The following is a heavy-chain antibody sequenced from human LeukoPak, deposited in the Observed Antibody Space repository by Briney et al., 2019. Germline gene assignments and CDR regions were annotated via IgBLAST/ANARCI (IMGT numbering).Heavy chain of an antibody. J-gene: IGHJ4*02. CDR1: GFTFNNAW. D-gene: IGHD3-3*01. V-gene: IGHV3-15*01. CDR3: TTDLGKIRYLEWSSYFDY. Sequence: GGSLRLSCAASGFTFNNAWMSWVRQAPGKGLEWVGRIKSKTDGGTSDYAAPVKGRFTISRDDSKNTLYLQMNSLKTEDTAVYYCTTDLGKIRYLEWSSYFDYWGQGTQVTVSS. CDR2: IKSKTDGGTS.